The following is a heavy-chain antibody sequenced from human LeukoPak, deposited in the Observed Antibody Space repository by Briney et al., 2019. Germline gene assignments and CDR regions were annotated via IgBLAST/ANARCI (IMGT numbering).Heavy chain of an antibody. J-gene: IGHJ4*02. CDR2: IWYDGRTK. Sequence: GGSLRLSCAASGFTISDYGMHWVRQAPGKGLEWGALIWYDGRTKCHADSVKGHFTISRDNSKNTLYLQRDSLRDEDTAVYYCAREWGRIAVAGGPGYWGQGTRVTVSS. V-gene: IGHV3-33*01. CDR3: AREWGRIAVAGGPGY. CDR1: GFTISDYG. D-gene: IGHD6-19*01.